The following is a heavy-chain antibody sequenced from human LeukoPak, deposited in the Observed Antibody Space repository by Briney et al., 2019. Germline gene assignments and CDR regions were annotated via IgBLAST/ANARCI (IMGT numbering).Heavy chain of an antibody. CDR3: AGRDRDGNNPPYYFDY. D-gene: IGHD5-24*01. J-gene: IGHJ4*02. CDR2: IYHSGIT. CDR1: GGSISSGNW. V-gene: IGHV4-4*02. Sequence: PSGTLSLTCAVSGGSISSGNWWSWVRQPPGKGLEWIGEIYHSGITNYNPSLESRVTISVDKSKNQFSLKLSSLTAADTAVYYCAGRDRDGNNPPYYFDYWGQGTLVIVSS.